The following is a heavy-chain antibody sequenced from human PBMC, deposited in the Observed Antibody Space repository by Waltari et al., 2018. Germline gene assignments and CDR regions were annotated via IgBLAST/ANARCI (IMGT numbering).Heavy chain of an antibody. CDR3: ARVYNGGRQQLEHYFDY. D-gene: IGHD6-13*01. CDR1: GYSFTSYW. V-gene: IGHV5-51*01. Sequence: EVQLVQSGAAVKKPGESLKISCKGSGYSFTSYWIGWVRQLPGKGLEWMGIIYPGDSDTRYSPSFQGQVTISADKSISTAYLQWSSLKASDTAMYYCARVYNGGRQQLEHYFDYWGQGTLVTVSS. J-gene: IGHJ4*02. CDR2: IYPGDSDT.